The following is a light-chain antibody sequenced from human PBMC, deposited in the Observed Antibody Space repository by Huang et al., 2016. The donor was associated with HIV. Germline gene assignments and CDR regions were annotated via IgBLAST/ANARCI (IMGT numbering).Light chain of an antibody. Sequence: DIQMTQSPSSLSASVGDRVTVTCRASQSISSYLNWYQQKPGKAPKPLIFAASSLQSGVPSRFSGSGSGTDFTLTISSLQPEDFATYYCQETHSIPFTFGGGTKVEIK. V-gene: IGKV1-39*01. CDR2: AAS. CDR1: QSISSY. J-gene: IGKJ4*01. CDR3: QETHSIPFT.